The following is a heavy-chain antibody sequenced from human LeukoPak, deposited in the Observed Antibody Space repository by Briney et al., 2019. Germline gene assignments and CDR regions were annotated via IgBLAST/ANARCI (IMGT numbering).Heavy chain of an antibody. CDR2: ISAYNGNT. J-gene: IGHJ4*02. CDR3: ARDLRFGELSRGLAGY. D-gene: IGHD3-10*01. Sequence: ASVKVFCKASGYTFTSYGISWVRQAPGQGLEWMGWISAYNGNTNYAQKLQGRVTMTTDTSTSTAYMELRSLRSDDTAVYYCARDLRFGELSRGLAGYWGQGTLVTVSS. CDR1: GYTFTSYG. V-gene: IGHV1-18*01.